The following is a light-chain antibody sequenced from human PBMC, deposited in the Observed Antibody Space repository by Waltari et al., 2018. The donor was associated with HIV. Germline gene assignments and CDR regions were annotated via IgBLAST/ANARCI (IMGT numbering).Light chain of an antibody. CDR1: QTTSSEY. V-gene: IGKV3-20*01. Sequence: EIVLTQSPGTLSLSPGERLTLSCRASQTTSSEYLAWYQQKPGQAPRLLIYGASRRATGIPARFTGSGSGIDFTLTITRLEPEDFVVYYGQQYGRSSLTFGGGTKVEIK. CDR3: QQYGRSSLT. CDR2: GAS. J-gene: IGKJ4*01.